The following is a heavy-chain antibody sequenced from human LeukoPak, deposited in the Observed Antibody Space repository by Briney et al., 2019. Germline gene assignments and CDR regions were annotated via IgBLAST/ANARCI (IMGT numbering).Heavy chain of an antibody. V-gene: IGHV4-59*08. CDR1: GGSISGYY. CDR2: IHYSGTT. CDR3: ARAGLPAADRQRYYMDV. J-gene: IGHJ6*03. D-gene: IGHD2-2*01. Sequence: SETLSLTCTVSGGSISGYYWSWIRQPPGKALESIGYIHYSGTTKYSPSLTSRVTISVDTSKNQFSLKLNSVTAADTAVYYCARAGLPAADRQRYYMDVWGKGTTVTVSS.